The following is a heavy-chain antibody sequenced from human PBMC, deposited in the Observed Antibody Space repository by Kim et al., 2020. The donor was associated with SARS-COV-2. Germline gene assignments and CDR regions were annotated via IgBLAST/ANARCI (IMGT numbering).Heavy chain of an antibody. CDR3: ARDEANVYYDFWSGYVVYYYGMDV. Sequence: ASVKVSCKASGYTFTSYGISWVRQAPGQGLEWMGWISAYNGNTNYAQKLQGRVTMTTDTSTSTAYMELRSLRSDDTAVYYCARDEANVYYDFWSGYVVYYYGMDVWGQGTTVTVSS. CDR1: GYTFTSYG. D-gene: IGHD3-3*01. V-gene: IGHV1-18*01. CDR2: ISAYNGNT. J-gene: IGHJ6*02.